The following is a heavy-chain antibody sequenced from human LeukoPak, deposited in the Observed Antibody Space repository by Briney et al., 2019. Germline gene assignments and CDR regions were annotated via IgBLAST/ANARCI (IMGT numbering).Heavy chain of an antibody. CDR3: ATSSGSDFQH. CDR1: GGSFSGYY. J-gene: IGHJ1*01. D-gene: IGHD6-6*01. Sequence: SETLSLTCAVYGGSFSGYYWSWIRQPPGKGLEWIGEINHSGSTNYDPSLKSRVTISVDTSKNQFSLKLSSVTAADTAVYYCATSSGSDFQHWGQGTLVTVSS. CDR2: INHSGST. V-gene: IGHV4-34*01.